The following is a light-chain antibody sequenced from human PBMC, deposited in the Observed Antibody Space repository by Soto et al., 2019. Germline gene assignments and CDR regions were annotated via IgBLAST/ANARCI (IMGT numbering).Light chain of an antibody. J-gene: IGKJ1*01. V-gene: IGKV1-39*01. CDR2: AAS. Sequence: DIQMTQSPSSLSASVGDRVTITCRASQSINRSLNWYQQKPGKAPKLLVYAASSLQSGVPSRFSGSGSGTDFTLTITNLQPEDFAIYYCQQSFNSPRTFGQGTKVDIK. CDR3: QQSFNSPRT. CDR1: QSINRS.